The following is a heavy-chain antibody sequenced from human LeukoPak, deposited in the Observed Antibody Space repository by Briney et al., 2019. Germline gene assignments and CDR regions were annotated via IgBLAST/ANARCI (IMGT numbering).Heavy chain of an antibody. CDR1: GFTFSSYA. Sequence: GGSLRLSCAASGFTFSSYAMSWVRQAPGKGLERVSAISGSGGSTYYADSVKGRFTISRDNSKNTLYLQMNSLRTEDTAVYYCAKDRRGYGYFDYWGQGTLVTVSS. CDR2: ISGSGGST. J-gene: IGHJ4*02. D-gene: IGHD2-15*01. CDR3: AKDRRGYGYFDY. V-gene: IGHV3-23*01.